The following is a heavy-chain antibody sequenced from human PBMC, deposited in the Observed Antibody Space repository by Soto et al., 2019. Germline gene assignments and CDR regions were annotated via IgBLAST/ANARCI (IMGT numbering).Heavy chain of an antibody. CDR3: ARVPIVVVVAALDYYYYYGMDV. CDR1: GGSISSYY. J-gene: IGHJ6*02. Sequence: SETLSLTCTVSGGSISSYYWSWIRQPPGKGLEWIGYIYYSGSTNYNPSLKSRVTISVDTSKNQFSLKLSSVTAADTAVYYCARVPIVVVVAALDYYYYYGMDVWGQGTTVTV. V-gene: IGHV4-59*01. D-gene: IGHD2-15*01. CDR2: IYYSGST.